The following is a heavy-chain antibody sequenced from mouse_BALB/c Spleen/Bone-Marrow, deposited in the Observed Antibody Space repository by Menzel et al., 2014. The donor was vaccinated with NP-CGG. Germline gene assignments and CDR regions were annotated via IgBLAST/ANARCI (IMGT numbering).Heavy chain of an antibody. CDR2: ISSGSSTV. CDR3: ARSGSSSGYFDY. D-gene: IGHD1-1*01. CDR1: GFTFSSFG. J-gene: IGHJ2*01. V-gene: IGHV5-17*02. Sequence: EVQLQESGGGLVQPGGSRKLSCAASGFTFSSFGMHWVRQAPERGLEWVAYISSGSSTVYYADKVMGRFTISRDNPKNTRFLQMTSLRSEDTAMYYCARSGSSSGYFDYWGQGTTLTVSS.